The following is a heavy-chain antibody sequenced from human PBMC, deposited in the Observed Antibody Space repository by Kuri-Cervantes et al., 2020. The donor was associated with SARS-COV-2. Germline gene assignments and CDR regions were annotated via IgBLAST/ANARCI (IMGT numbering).Heavy chain of an antibody. V-gene: IGHV3-48*03. Sequence: GGSLRLSCAASGFTFSSYEMNWVRQAPGKGLEWVSYISSSGSTIYYADSVKGRFTISRDNAKNSLYLQMNSLRAEDAAVYYCARGVVVPAANMGYDAFDIRGQGTMVTVSS. J-gene: IGHJ3*02. CDR1: GFTFSSYE. D-gene: IGHD2-2*01. CDR2: ISSSGSTI. CDR3: ARGVVVPAANMGYDAFDI.